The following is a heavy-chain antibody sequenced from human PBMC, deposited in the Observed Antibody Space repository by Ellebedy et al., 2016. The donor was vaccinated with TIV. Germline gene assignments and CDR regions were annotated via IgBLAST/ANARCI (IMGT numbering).Heavy chain of an antibody. D-gene: IGHD3-10*01. CDR3: ARRSIRRCSFGSGDYYCSGYFDI. V-gene: IGHV4-39*01. CDR1: GDSITSGSLH. CDR2: AYVSGTT. J-gene: IGHJ4*02. Sequence: SETLSLXXNVSGDSITSGSLHWGWIRQAPGKGLEWLGSAYVSGTTYYNPSLKSRVTISVDDSKKQFALTLTSVTATDTAIYYCARRSIRRCSFGSGDYYCSGYFDIWGQGALVIVSA.